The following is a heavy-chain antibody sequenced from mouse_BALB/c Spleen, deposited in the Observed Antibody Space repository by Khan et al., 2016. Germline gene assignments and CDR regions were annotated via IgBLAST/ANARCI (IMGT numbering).Heavy chain of an antibody. D-gene: IGHD2-13*01. CDR2: INGNGGST. Sequence: EVELVEPGGGLVQPGGSLKLSCAASGFTFSSYGMSWVRQTPDKRLELVATINGNGGSTYYPDSVKGRFTISRDNARNILYLQLDSLRSADTSVYYGAWGDYDRGYYYSIDYWGQGTSVTVSS. J-gene: IGHJ4*01. CDR3: AWGDYDRGYYYSIDY. CDR1: GFTFSSYG. V-gene: IGHV5-6-3*01.